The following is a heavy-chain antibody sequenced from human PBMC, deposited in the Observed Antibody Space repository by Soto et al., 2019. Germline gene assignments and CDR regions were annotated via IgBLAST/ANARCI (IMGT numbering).Heavy chain of an antibody. CDR3: ARDNYGMDV. Sequence: PGGSLRLSCAASGFTFSRYVMSWVRQAPGKGLEWVSVIYSGGSTYYADSVKGRFTISRDNSKNTLYLQMNSLRAEDTAVYYCARDNYGMDVWGQGTTVTVSS. V-gene: IGHV3-53*01. J-gene: IGHJ6*02. CDR2: IYSGGST. CDR1: GFTFSRYV.